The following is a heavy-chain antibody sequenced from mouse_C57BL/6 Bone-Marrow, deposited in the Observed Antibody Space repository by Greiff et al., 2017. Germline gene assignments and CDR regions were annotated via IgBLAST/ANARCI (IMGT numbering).Heavy chain of an antibody. CDR1: GYTFTSYW. D-gene: IGHD2-3*01. V-gene: IGHV1-69*01. J-gene: IGHJ2*01. CDR2: IDPSDSYT. Sequence: VQLQQPGAELVMPGASVKLSCKASGYTFTSYWMHWVKQRPGQGLEWIGEIDPSDSYTNYNQKFKGKSTLTVDKSSSTAYMQLSSLTSEDSAVYYCARGGDDGSWGQGTTLTVSS. CDR3: ARGGDDGS.